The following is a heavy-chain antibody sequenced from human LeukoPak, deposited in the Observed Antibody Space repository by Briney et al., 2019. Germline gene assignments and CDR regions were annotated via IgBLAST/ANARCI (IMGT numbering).Heavy chain of an antibody. Sequence: SETLSLTCTVSGYSISSGYYWGWIRQPPEKGLEWIGSIYHSGSTYYNPSLKSRVTISVDTSKNQFSLKLSSVTAADTAVYYCARVASRYYGSGSYLNYFDYWGQGTLVTVSS. CDR3: ARVASRYYGSGSYLNYFDY. J-gene: IGHJ4*02. D-gene: IGHD3-10*01. CDR2: IYHSGST. CDR1: GYSISSGYY. V-gene: IGHV4-38-2*02.